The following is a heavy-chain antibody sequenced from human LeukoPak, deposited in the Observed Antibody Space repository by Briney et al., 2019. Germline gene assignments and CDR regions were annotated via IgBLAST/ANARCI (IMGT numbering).Heavy chain of an antibody. CDR1: GGSISSYY. Sequence: SETLSLTCTVSGGSISSYYWSWIRQPPGKGLEWIGYIYYSGSTNYNPSLKSRVTISVDTSKNQFSLKLSSVTAADTAVYYCARAQDRLMVCAMWGQGTLVTVSS. CDR2: IYYSGST. CDR3: ARAQDRLMVCAM. D-gene: IGHD2-8*01. V-gene: IGHV4-59*01. J-gene: IGHJ4*02.